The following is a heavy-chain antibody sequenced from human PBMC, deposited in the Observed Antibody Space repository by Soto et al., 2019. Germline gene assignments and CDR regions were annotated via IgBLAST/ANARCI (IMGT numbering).Heavy chain of an antibody. J-gene: IGHJ5*02. CDR2: NYHSGST. CDR3: ARGPPFS. CDR1: GGSISSGGYS. V-gene: IGHV4-30-2*01. Sequence: QLQLQESGSGLVKPSQTLSLTCAVSGGSISSGGYSWGWIRQPPGKGLEWIGYNYHSGSTYYNPSPKSRVTRAVDMSKNPSSLKLSSVTAADTAVYYWARGPPFSWGQGTLITVSS.